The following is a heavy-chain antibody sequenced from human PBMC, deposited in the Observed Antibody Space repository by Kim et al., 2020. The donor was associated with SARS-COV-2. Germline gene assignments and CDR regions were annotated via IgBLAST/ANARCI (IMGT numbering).Heavy chain of an antibody. D-gene: IGHD6-19*01. CDR3: ARHSSGWYFDY. J-gene: IGHJ4*02. CDR1: SGSISGYY. V-gene: IGHV4-59*08. CDR2: IYYSGST. Sequence: SETLSLTCTVSSGSISGYYWSWIRQPPGKGLEWIGYIYYSGSTNYNPSLKSRVTTSVDASKNQFSLKLSSVTAADTAVYYCARHSSGWYFDYWGQGTLVTVSS.